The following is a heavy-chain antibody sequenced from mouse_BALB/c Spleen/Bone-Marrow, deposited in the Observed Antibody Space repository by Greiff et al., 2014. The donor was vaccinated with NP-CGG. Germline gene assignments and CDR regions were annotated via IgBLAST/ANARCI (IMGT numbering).Heavy chain of an antibody. D-gene: IGHD1-1*01. Sequence: EVQLQQSGTVLARPGASVKMSCKASGYTFTSYWMHWVKQRPGQGLEWIGAIYPGNSDTSYNQKFKGKAKLTAVTSTNTAYMELSSLTNEDSAVYFCTRWGLYGSSFMDYWGQGTSVTVSS. CDR1: GYTFTSYW. CDR2: IYPGNSDT. J-gene: IGHJ4*01. V-gene: IGHV1-5*01. CDR3: TRWGLYGSSFMDY.